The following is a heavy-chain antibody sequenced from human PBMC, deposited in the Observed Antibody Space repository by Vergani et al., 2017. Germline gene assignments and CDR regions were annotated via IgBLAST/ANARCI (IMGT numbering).Heavy chain of an antibody. CDR2: ISGSGGST. CDR1: GFTFSTYA. CDR3: AKVGSSGSYHIFFDY. V-gene: IGHV3-23*01. Sequence: EVQLLESGGGLVQPGGSLRLSCAASGFTFSTYAMSWVRQAPGKGLGWVSAISGSGGSTSYADSVKGRFTISRDNSKNTLYLQMNILRAEDTAVYYCAKVGSSGSYHIFFDYWGQGTLVTVSS. J-gene: IGHJ4*02. D-gene: IGHD1-26*01.